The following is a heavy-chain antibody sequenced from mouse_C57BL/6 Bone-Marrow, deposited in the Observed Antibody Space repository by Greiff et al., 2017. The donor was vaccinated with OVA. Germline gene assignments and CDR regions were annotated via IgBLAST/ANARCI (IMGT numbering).Heavy chain of an antibody. CDR2: IDPSDSYT. V-gene: IGHV1-50*01. Sequence: VQLQQPGAELVKPGASVKLSCKASGYTFTSYWMQWVKQRPRQGLEWIGEIDPSDSYTNYNQKFKGKATLTVDTSSSTAYMELRSLTSEDTAVYYCARKTDLAWFAYWGQGTLVTVSA. CDR3: ARKTDLAWFAY. J-gene: IGHJ3*01. CDR1: GYTFTSYW.